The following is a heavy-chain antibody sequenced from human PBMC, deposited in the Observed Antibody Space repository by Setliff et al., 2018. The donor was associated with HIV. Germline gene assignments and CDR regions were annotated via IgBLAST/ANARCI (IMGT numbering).Heavy chain of an antibody. Sequence: SETLSLTCAVSGGPLNSRNWWSWVRQPPGKGLEWIGEVFHSGSANSNASLRSRVMISVDTSKNQFSLKLSAVTAADTAVYYCARDHVFGSRTGFDPWGPGILVTVLL. V-gene: IGHV4-4*02. J-gene: IGHJ5*02. CDR1: GGPLNSRNW. D-gene: IGHD3-10*01. CDR3: ARDHVFGSRTGFDP. CDR2: VFHSGSA.